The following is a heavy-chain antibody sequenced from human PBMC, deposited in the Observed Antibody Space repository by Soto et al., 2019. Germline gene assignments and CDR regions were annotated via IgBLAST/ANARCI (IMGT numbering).Heavy chain of an antibody. CDR1: GESFSSYY. V-gene: IGHV4-34*01. CDR3: ARGELLWFGERGYYYYYGMDV. Sequence: SETLSLTXAVYGESFSSYYLSWIRQPPGKGLEWIVEINHSGSTNYNPSLKSRVNISVDTSKNQFSMKLSSVTAADTAVYYCARGELLWFGERGYYYYYGMDVWAQGTTVTVSS. CDR2: INHSGST. D-gene: IGHD3-10*01. J-gene: IGHJ6*02.